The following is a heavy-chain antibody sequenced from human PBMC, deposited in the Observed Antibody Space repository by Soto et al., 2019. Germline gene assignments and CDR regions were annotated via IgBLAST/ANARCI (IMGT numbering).Heavy chain of an antibody. V-gene: IGHV3-7*04. D-gene: IGHD6-6*01. J-gene: IGHJ4*02. CDR1: AFIFSDYW. CDR3: ASDDAAHTSDY. CDR2: INQDGREE. Sequence: EVQLVESGRGLVQPGGSLRLSCAASAFIFSDYWMGWVRQAPGKGLEWVANINQDGREEYYVHSVKGRFTISRDNAKNLLYLQMNSLRTEDTAIYYCASDDAAHTSDYWGQGTLVTVSS.